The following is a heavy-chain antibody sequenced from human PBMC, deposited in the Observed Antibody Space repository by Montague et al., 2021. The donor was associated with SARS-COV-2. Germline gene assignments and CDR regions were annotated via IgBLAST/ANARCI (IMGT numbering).Heavy chain of an antibody. CDR2: IDWDDK. Sequence: PALVKPTQTLTLTCTFSGFSLSTSGMCVSWIRQPPGEALEWLARIDWDDKYYSTSLKTRLTISKDTSKNQVVLTMTNMDPVDTATYYCARMRIAAAGSPFDIWGQGTMVTVSS. CDR1: GFSLSTSGMC. D-gene: IGHD6-13*01. V-gene: IGHV2-70*11. J-gene: IGHJ3*02. CDR3: ARMRIAAAGSPFDI.